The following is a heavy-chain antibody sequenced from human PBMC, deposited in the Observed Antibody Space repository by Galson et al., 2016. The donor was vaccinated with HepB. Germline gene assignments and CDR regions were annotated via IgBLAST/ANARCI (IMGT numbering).Heavy chain of an antibody. D-gene: IGHD2-2*01. V-gene: IGHV1-58*02. CDR2: IVVGSGNT. J-gene: IGHJ4*02. CDR3: AAVYRSGTSCPGATDY. Sequence: SVKVSCKASGISFTSFAMQWVRQARGQRLEWIGWIVVGSGNTNYAQKFQERVTITRDMSTSAAYMELSSLRSEDTAVYYCAAVYRSGTSCPGATDYWGQGTLVTVSS. CDR1: GISFTSFA.